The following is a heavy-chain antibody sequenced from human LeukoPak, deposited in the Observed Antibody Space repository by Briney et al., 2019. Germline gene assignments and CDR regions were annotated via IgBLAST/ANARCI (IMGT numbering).Heavy chain of an antibody. Sequence: GGSLRLSCAASGFTFDDYAMHWVRQAPGKGLEWVSGISWNSGSIGYADSVKGRFTISRDNAKNSLYLQMNSLRAEDTAVYYCARDGDDSGHDYWGQGTLVTVSS. CDR3: ARDGDDSGHDY. CDR1: GFTFDDYA. J-gene: IGHJ4*02. CDR2: ISWNSGSI. V-gene: IGHV3-9*01. D-gene: IGHD3-22*01.